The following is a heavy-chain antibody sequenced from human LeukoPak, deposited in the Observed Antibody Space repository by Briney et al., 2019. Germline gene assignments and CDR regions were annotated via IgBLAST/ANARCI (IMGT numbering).Heavy chain of an antibody. V-gene: IGHV4-34*01. J-gene: IGHJ4*02. CDR1: GGSFSGYY. CDR3: ARLEGITIFGVASYYFDY. Sequence: SETLSLTCAVYGGSFSGYYWSWIRQPPGKGLEWIGEINHSGSTNYNPSLKSRVTISVDTSKNQSSLKLSSVTAADTAVYYCARLEGITIFGVASYYFDYWGQGTLVTVSS. D-gene: IGHD3-3*01. CDR2: INHSGST.